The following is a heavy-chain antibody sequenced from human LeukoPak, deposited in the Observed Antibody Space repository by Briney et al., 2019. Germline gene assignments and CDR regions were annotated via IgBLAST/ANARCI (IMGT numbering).Heavy chain of an antibody. D-gene: IGHD3-22*01. CDR1: GGTFSSYT. CDR3: VTDSRGSYAFDI. CDR2: IIPILGIA. Sequence: SVKVSCKASGGTFSSYTISWVRQAPGQGLEWMGRIIPILGIANYAQKFQGRVTITADKSTSTAYMELSSLRSEDTAVYYCVTDSRGSYAFDIWGQGTMVTVSS. V-gene: IGHV1-69*02. J-gene: IGHJ3*02.